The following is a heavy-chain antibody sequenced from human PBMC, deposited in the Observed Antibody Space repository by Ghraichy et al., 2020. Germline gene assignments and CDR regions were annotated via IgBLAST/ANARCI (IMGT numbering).Heavy chain of an antibody. CDR2: IWYDGSNK. CDR1: GFTFSSYG. CDR3: ARDRRVLSPLGAFDI. Sequence: GGSLRLSCAASGFTFSSYGMHWVRQAPGKGLEWVAVIWYDGSNKYYADSVKGRFTISRDNSKNTLYLQMNSLRAEDTAVYYCARDRRVLSPLGAFDIWGQGTMVTVSS. V-gene: IGHV3-33*08. D-gene: IGHD2-8*02. J-gene: IGHJ3*02.